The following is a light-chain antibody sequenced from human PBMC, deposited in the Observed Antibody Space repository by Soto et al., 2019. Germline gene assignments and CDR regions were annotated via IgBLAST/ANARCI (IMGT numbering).Light chain of an antibody. CDR2: DVS. CDR3: SSYTSSSTRV. CDR1: SSDVGGYNY. Sequence: QSVLTQPASVSGSPGQSITISCTGTSSDVGGYNYVSWYQQHPGKAPKLMIYDVSNRPSGVSNRFSGSKSGNTASLTISGLQAEDAADYYCSSYTSSSTRVFGTGTKGTVL. V-gene: IGLV2-14*01. J-gene: IGLJ1*01.